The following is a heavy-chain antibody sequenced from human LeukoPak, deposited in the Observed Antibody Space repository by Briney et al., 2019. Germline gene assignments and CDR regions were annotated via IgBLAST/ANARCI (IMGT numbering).Heavy chain of an antibody. V-gene: IGHV1-46*01. D-gene: IGHD3-16*02. CDR2: INPISGAT. Sequence: ASVKVSCKASGYTFTSYYMHWVRQAPGHGLEWMGIINPISGATDYAQKFQGRVTMTRDTSTSTVYMELSSLRSEDTAMYYCARLPYRDGVAQDYWGQGTLVTVSS. J-gene: IGHJ4*02. CDR3: ARLPYRDGVAQDY. CDR1: GYTFTSYY.